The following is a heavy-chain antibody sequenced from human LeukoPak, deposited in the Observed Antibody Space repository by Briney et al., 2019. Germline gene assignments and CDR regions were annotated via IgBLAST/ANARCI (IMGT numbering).Heavy chain of an antibody. J-gene: IGHJ4*02. V-gene: IGHV3-23*01. D-gene: IGHD3-10*01. Sequence: HPGGSLRLSCAASGFTFSSDAMSWVRQAPGKGLEWVSAISGSGGSTYYADSVKGRFTISRDNSKNTLYLQMNSLRSEDTAVYYRARDPMVRGEMPQFDYWGQGTLVTVSS. CDR2: ISGSGGST. CDR3: ARDPMVRGEMPQFDY. CDR1: GFTFSSDA.